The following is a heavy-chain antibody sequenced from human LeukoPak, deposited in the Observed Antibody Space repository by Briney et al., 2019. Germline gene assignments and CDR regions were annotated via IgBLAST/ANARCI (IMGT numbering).Heavy chain of an antibody. CDR1: GYTFTSYG. D-gene: IGHD3-22*01. CDR2: ISAYNGNT. Sequence: ASVKVSCKASGYTFTSYGISWVRQAPGQGGEWMGWISAYNGNTNYAQKLQGRVTMTTDTSTSTAYMELRSLRSDDTAVYYCARSLTRGYYYDSSGYYNWFDPWGQGTLVTVSS. V-gene: IGHV1-18*01. CDR3: ARSLTRGYYYDSSGYYNWFDP. J-gene: IGHJ5*02.